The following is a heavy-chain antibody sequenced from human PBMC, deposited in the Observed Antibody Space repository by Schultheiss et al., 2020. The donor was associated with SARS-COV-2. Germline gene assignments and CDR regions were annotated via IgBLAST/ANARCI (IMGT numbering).Heavy chain of an antibody. J-gene: IGHJ4*02. V-gene: IGHV1-8*03. CDR2: ISAYNGNT. D-gene: IGHD3-22*01. CDR1: GYTFTSYG. CDR3: ARVADSSGYYSPDDY. Sequence: ASVKVSCKASGYTFTSYGISWVRQAPGQGLEWMGWISAYNGNTNYAQKFQGRVTITRNTSISTAYMELSSLRSEDTALYHCARVADSSGYYSPDDYWGQGTLVTVSS.